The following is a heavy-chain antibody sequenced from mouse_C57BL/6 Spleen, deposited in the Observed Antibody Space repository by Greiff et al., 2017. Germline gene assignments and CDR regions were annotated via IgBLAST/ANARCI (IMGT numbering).Heavy chain of an antibody. V-gene: IGHV2-2*01. CDR3: ARNYYDYDWFAY. CDR2: IWSGGST. Sequence: VKLMESGPGLVQPSQSLSITCTVAGFSLTSYGVHWVRQSPGKGLEWLGVIWSGGSTDYNAAFISRLSISKDNSKSQVFFKMNSLQADDTAIYYGARNYYDYDWFAYWGQGTLVTVSA. J-gene: IGHJ3*01. CDR1: GFSLTSYG. D-gene: IGHD2-4*01.